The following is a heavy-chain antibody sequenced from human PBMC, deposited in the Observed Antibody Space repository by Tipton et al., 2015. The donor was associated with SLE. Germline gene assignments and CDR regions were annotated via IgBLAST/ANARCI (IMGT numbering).Heavy chain of an antibody. CDR3: ARRVAVTDYFDY. V-gene: IGHV4-31*03. CDR2: IYNSGGT. D-gene: IGHD6-19*01. CDR1: GGSVSSGGYY. Sequence: TLSLTCTVSGGSVSSGGYYWSWIRQHPGKGLEWIGYIYNSGGTDYSPSLKSRVTISADTSKSQFSLNLTSVTVADTAVYYCARRVAVTDYFDYWGQGTLVTASS. J-gene: IGHJ4*02.